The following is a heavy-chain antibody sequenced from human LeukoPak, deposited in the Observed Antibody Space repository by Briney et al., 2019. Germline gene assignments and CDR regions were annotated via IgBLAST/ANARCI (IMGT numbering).Heavy chain of an antibody. CDR3: ARQDHWFDP. J-gene: IGHJ5*02. V-gene: IGHV4-61*08. Sequence: SETLSLTCTVSGDSLSSGVYYWSWIRQPPGKGLEWIGYIYYSGSTNYNPSLKSRVTISVDTSKNQFSLKLSSVTAADTAVYYCARQDHWFDPWGQGTLVTVSS. CDR2: IYYSGST. CDR1: GDSLSSGVYY.